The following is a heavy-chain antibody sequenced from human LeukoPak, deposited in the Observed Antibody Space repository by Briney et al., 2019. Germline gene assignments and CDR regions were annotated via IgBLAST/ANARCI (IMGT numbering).Heavy chain of an antibody. CDR2: IYYSGST. D-gene: IGHD3-10*01. Sequence: SETLSLTCTVSGGSISSYYWSWIREPPGKGLEWIGYIYYSGSTNYNPSLKSRVTISVDTSKNQFSLKLSSVTAADTAVYYCARDFGSPAAGFWFDPWGQGTLVTVSS. V-gene: IGHV4-59*01. CDR1: GGSISSYY. CDR3: ARDFGSPAAGFWFDP. J-gene: IGHJ5*02.